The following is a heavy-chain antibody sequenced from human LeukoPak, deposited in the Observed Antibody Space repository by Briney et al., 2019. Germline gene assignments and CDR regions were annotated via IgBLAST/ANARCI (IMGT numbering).Heavy chain of an antibody. V-gene: IGHV4-61*02. CDR2: IYTSGST. D-gene: IGHD5-12*01. CDR1: GGSISSDIYY. CDR3: ARDRSGYSGFDI. Sequence: PSQTLSLTCTVSGGSISSDIYYWSWIRQPAGKGLEWIGRIYTSGSTNYNPSLKSRITISVDTSKNQFSLKLSSVTAADTAVYYCARDRSGYSGFDIWGQGTMVTVSS. J-gene: IGHJ3*02.